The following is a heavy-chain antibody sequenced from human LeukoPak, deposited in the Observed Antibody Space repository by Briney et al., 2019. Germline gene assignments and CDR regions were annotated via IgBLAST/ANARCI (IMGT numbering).Heavy chain of an antibody. CDR1: GYSFTTYG. CDR2: ISVYNGNT. J-gene: IGHJ4*02. CDR3: AKMDSDSSGFFSN. Sequence: ASVKVSCKASGYSFTTYGISWLRQAPGHGLKWIAWISVYNGNTNYADKVRGRVLVTTDISATTAYLELKSLRYDDTGVYYCAKMDSDSSGFFSNWGQGTPVTVSS. D-gene: IGHD3-22*01. V-gene: IGHV1-18*01.